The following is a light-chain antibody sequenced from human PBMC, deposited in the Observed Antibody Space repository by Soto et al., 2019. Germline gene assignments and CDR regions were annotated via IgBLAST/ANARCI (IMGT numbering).Light chain of an antibody. CDR2: KAS. CDR3: QHYNSYSEP. V-gene: IGKV1-5*03. Sequence: DVQMNQSPSALSASVGDRVTITCRASQSVSNRLAWYQQTPGKAPKLLIFKASTSQSGVPSSFSGSGSGTEFTLTISSLQPDDFATYYCQHYNSYSEPFGQGGKAAIK. CDR1: QSVSNR. J-gene: IGKJ1*01.